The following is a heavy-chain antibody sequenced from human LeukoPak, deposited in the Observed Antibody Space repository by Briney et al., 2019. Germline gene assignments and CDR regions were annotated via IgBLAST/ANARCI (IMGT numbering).Heavy chain of an antibody. CDR3: ARDEYVLTSFDP. Sequence: ASVKVSCKTPGYTFTGYYMHWVRQAPGQALEWMGWINPNSGDTNSAQKFQGRVTMTRDMSISTAYMELSSLKSDDTAVYYCARDEYVLTSFDPWGQGTLVTVSS. V-gene: IGHV1-2*02. CDR1: GYTFTGYY. J-gene: IGHJ5*02. CDR2: INPNSGDT. D-gene: IGHD3-16*01.